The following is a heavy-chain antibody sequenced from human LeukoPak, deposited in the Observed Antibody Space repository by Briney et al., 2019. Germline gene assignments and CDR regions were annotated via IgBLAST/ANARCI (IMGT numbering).Heavy chain of an antibody. CDR2: IHSSGST. J-gene: IGHJ4*02. V-gene: IGHV4-59*11. CDR3: ARGYFDWLPYFDY. D-gene: IGHD3-9*01. Sequence: SETLSLTCTVSGGSLSGHFWSWFRRPPGKGLENIGYIHSSGSTNYNPSYKSRVTVSLEMSKNQFSLSLSSVTAADTAVYYCARGYFDWLPYFDYWGQGTLVTVSS. CDR1: GGSLSGHF.